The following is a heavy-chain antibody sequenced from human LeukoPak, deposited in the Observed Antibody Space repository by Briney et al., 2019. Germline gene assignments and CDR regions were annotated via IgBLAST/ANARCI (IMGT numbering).Heavy chain of an antibody. CDR1: GYTFTGYY. D-gene: IGHD3-22*01. Sequence: ASVKVSCKASGYTFTGYYMHWVRQAPGQGLEWMGWNNPNSGGTNYAQKFQGWVTMTRDTSISTAYMELSRLRSDDTAVYYCARGAYYYDSSGHDAFDIWGQGTMVTVSS. CDR2: NNPNSGGT. CDR3: ARGAYYYDSSGHDAFDI. J-gene: IGHJ3*02. V-gene: IGHV1-2*04.